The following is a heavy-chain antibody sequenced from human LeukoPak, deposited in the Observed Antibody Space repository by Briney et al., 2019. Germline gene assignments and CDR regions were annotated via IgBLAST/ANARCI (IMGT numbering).Heavy chain of an antibody. CDR3: AGLSDHSSGWYPSDY. V-gene: IGHV4-34*01. CDR2: INHSGST. Sequence: SETLSLTCAVYGGSFSGYYWSWICQPPGKGLEWIGEINHSGSTNYNPSLKSRVTISVDTSKNQFSLKLSSVTAADTAVYYCAGLSDHSSGWYPSDYWGQGTLVTVSS. D-gene: IGHD6-19*01. CDR1: GGSFSGYY. J-gene: IGHJ4*02.